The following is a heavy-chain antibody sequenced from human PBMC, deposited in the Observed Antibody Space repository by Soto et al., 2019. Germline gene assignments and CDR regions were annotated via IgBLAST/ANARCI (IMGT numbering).Heavy chain of an antibody. D-gene: IGHD3-10*01. Sequence: EVQMLESGGDLVHPGGSLRLSCAASGFTFSNYAMNWVRQAPGKGLEWVSSISGSGRNTYYADSVKGRLTSSRDSSKNTLYLQMNSLRVEDTGVYYCAKDLDGSGSFTSYYHDGMDVWGQGTTVTVYS. CDR1: GFTFSNYA. V-gene: IGHV3-23*01. J-gene: IGHJ6*02. CDR3: AKDLDGSGSFTSYYHDGMDV. CDR2: ISGSGRNT.